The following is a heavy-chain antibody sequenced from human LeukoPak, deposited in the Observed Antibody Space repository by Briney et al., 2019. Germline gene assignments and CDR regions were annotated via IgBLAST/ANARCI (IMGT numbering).Heavy chain of an antibody. CDR1: GYSFTSYW. J-gene: IGHJ6*03. CDR2: IYPGDSDT. V-gene: IGHV5-51*01. CDR3: ARHTPSREPNPPYYYYYYMDV. Sequence: GESLKISCKGSGYSFTSYWIGWVRQMPGKGLEWMGIIYPGDSDTRYSPSFQGQVTISADKSISTAYLQWSSLKASDTAMYYCARHTPSREPNPPYYYYYYMDVWGKGTTVTVSS. D-gene: IGHD1-14*01.